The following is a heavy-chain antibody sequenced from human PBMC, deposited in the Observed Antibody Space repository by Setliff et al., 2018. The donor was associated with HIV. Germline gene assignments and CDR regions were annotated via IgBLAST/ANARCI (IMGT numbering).Heavy chain of an antibody. J-gene: IGHJ3*02. CDR1: GGSISSNSYY. CDR2: IYITGNT. D-gene: IGHD4-4*01. CDR3: ARDGETTVMGDAFDI. V-gene: IGHV4-61*09. Sequence: SETLSLTCTVSGGSISSNSYYWSWIRQPAGKGLEWIGHIYITGNTNYNPSLKSRVTISVDTSKNQFSLKLSSVTAADTAVYYCARDGETTVMGDAFDIWGQGTMGTVSS.